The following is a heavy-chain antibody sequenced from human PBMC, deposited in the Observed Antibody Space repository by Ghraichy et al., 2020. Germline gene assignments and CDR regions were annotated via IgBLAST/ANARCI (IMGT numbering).Heavy chain of an antibody. Sequence: GGSLRLSCAGSGFTFSSYAMSWVRQAPGKGLEWVSAISGSGGSTYYADSVKGQFSISRDNSKNTLYLQMNSLRAEDTAVYNCAKGSGYDSTYYSHYYMDVWGKGTTVTVSS. D-gene: IGHD5-12*01. V-gene: IGHV3-23*01. CDR3: AKGSGYDSTYYSHYYMDV. CDR2: ISGSGGST. CDR1: GFTFSSYA. J-gene: IGHJ6*03.